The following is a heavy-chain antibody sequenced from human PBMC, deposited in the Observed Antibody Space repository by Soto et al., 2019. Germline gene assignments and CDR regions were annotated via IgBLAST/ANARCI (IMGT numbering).Heavy chain of an antibody. CDR1: GFTFSSYG. D-gene: IGHD4-17*01. J-gene: IGHJ6*02. CDR2: IWYDGSNK. CDR3: ARDGTTVADSYYYGMDV. V-gene: IGHV3-33*01. Sequence: QVQLVESGGGVVQPGRSLRLSCAASGFTFSSYGMHWVRQAPGKGLEWVAVIWYDGSNKYYADSVKGRFTISRDNSKNTLYLQMNSLRAEDTAVYYCARDGTTVADSYYYGMDVWGQGTTVTVSS.